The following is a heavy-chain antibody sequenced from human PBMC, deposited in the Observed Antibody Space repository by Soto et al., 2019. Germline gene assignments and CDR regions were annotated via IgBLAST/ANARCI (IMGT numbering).Heavy chain of an antibody. D-gene: IGHD3-22*01. CDR1: GGSIGSYK. CDR2: ISYSGRT. Sequence: KPSGTLSLTCTVFGGSIGSYKWIWIRQPPGKGLEGIGSISYSGRTNYNTSLKSRVTISVDTSKNQHSLKLSSVAAADTAVYYCARVGRYYDSSGYCVDFWGQGTLVTVSS. J-gene: IGHJ4*02. V-gene: IGHV4-59*01. CDR3: ARVGRYYDSSGYCVDF.